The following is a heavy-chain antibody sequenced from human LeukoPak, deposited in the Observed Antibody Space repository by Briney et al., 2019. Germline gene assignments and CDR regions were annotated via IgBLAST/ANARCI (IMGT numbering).Heavy chain of an antibody. CDR1: GFSFSSHG. V-gene: IGHV3-53*04. CDR3: ARGVAARPGYFDY. D-gene: IGHD6-6*01. Sequence: PGGSLRLSCAASGFSFSSHGMSWVRQAPGKGLEWVSVIYSGGSTYYADSVKGRFTISRHNSKNTLYLQMNSLRAEDTAVYYCARGVAARPGYFDYWGQGTLVTVSS. J-gene: IGHJ4*02. CDR2: IYSGGST.